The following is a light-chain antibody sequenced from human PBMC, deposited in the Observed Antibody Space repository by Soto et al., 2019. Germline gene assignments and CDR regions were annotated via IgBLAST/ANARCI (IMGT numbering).Light chain of an antibody. CDR1: QSVSTS. Sequence: IVLTQSPVTLALSPGESAVLSCRASQSVSTSLAWYQHKPGQAPRLFIYDASKRAPGIPARFTGSGSGTDFTLTITSLEPEGIAVYYWQARDVWPSFGQGTKVEIK. CDR3: QARDVWPS. J-gene: IGKJ1*01. V-gene: IGKV3-11*01. CDR2: DAS.